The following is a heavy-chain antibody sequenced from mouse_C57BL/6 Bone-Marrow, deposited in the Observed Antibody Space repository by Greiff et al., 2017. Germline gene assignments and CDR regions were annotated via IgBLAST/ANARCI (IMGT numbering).Heavy chain of an antibody. CDR2: IDPSDSYT. D-gene: IGHD4-1*01. CDR1: GYTFTSYW. CDR3: VRKLGRGWFAY. J-gene: IGHJ3*01. V-gene: IGHV1-69*01. Sequence: QVQLQQPGAELVMPGASVKLSCTASGYTFTSYWMHWVKQRPGQGLEWIGEIDPSDSYTNYNQKFQGKSTLTVDTSSSTAYMQLSSLTSEDSAVYYCVRKLGRGWFAYWGQGTRVTVSA.